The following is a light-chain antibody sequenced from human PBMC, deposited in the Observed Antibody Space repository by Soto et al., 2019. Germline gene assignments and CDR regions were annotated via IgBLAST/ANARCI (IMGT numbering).Light chain of an antibody. CDR3: SSYTTSSTLDVV. CDR2: DVS. V-gene: IGLV2-14*03. J-gene: IGLJ2*01. CDR1: SSDIGGYNY. Sequence: QSALTQPASVSGSPGQSITISCTGTSSDIGGYNYVSWYQQHPGKAPKLMIYDVSNRPSGVSNRFSASKSDNTASLTISGLQAEDEADYYCSSYTTSSTLDVVFGGGTKLTVL.